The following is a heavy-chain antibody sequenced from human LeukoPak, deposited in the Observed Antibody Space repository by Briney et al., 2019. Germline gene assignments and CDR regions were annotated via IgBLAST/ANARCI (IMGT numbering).Heavy chain of an antibody. CDR3: AELGITMIGGV. Sequence: GGSPRLSCAASGFTFSSYGMHWVRQAPGKGLEWVAVISYDGSNKYYADSVKGRFTISRDNAKNSLYLQMNSLRAEDTAVYYCAELGITMIGGVWGKGTTVTISS. CDR2: ISYDGSNK. J-gene: IGHJ6*04. D-gene: IGHD3-10*02. V-gene: IGHV3-30*18. CDR1: GFTFSSYG.